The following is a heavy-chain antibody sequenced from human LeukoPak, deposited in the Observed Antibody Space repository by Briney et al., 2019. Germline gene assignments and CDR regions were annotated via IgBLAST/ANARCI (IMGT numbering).Heavy chain of an antibody. CDR2: IIPIFGTA. J-gene: IGHJ4*02. Sequence: SVKVSCKASGGTFSSYAIIWVRQAPGQGLEWMGGIIPIFGTANYAQKFQGRVTITTDESTSTAYMELSSLRSEDTAVYYCARGGGNWNYLMDFDYWGQGTLVTVSS. CDR1: GGTFSSYA. V-gene: IGHV1-69*05. D-gene: IGHD1-7*01. CDR3: ARGGGNWNYLMDFDY.